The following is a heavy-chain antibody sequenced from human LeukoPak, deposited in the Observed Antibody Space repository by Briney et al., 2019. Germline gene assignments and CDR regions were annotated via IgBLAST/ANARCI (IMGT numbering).Heavy chain of an antibody. V-gene: IGHV3-21*01. CDR3: AKEVVEKYAFDI. Sequence: GGSLRLSCAASGLIFSTYSMNWVRQAPGKGLEWVSSISSSTSYIYYADSVKGRFTISRDNSKNTLYLQMNSLRAEDTAVYYCAKEVVEKYAFDIWGQGTMVTVSS. D-gene: IGHD5-24*01. J-gene: IGHJ3*02. CDR2: ISSSTSYI. CDR1: GLIFSTYS.